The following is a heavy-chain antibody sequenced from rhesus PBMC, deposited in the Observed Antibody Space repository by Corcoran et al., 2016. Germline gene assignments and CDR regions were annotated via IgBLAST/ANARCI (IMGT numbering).Heavy chain of an antibody. J-gene: IGHJ4*01. D-gene: IGHD5-36*01. CDR2: IYGSGSST. CDR1: GCSLTRSY. Sequence: QLQLQESGPGLVKPSETLSVTCAVSGCSLTRSYWSWIRQAPGNGLEWIGYIYGSGSSTNYNHSRKSRVTLSVDTSKNQLSLKLSSVTAADTAVYYCAGPSGYGYWGQGVLVTGSS. V-gene: IGHV4-169*01. CDR3: AGPSGYGY.